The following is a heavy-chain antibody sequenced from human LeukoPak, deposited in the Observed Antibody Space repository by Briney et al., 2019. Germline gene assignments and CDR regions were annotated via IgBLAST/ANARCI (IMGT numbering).Heavy chain of an antibody. CDR2: ISAYNGNT. D-gene: IGHD6-13*01. Sequence: PRASVKVSCKASGYTFTSYGISCVRQAPGQGLEWMGWISAYNGNTNYAQKLQGRVTMTTDTSTSTAYMELRSLRSDDTAVYYCAREPWYSSWSEGYYYYGMDVWGQGTTVTVSS. V-gene: IGHV1-18*01. CDR1: GYTFTSYG. J-gene: IGHJ6*02. CDR3: AREPWYSSWSEGYYYYGMDV.